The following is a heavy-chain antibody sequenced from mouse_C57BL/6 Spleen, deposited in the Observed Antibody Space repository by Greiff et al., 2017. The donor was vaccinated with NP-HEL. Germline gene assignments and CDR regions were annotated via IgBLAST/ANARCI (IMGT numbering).Heavy chain of an antibody. Sequence: QVQLQQPGAELVKPGASVKLSCKASGYTFTSYWMQWVKQRPGQGLEWIGEIDPSDSYTNYNQKFKGKATLTVDTSSSTAYMQLSSLTSEDSAVYYCARRYITTVVTHFDYWGQGTTLTVSS. J-gene: IGHJ2*01. CDR1: GYTFTSYW. D-gene: IGHD1-1*01. CDR3: ARRYITTVVTHFDY. V-gene: IGHV1-50*01. CDR2: IDPSDSYT.